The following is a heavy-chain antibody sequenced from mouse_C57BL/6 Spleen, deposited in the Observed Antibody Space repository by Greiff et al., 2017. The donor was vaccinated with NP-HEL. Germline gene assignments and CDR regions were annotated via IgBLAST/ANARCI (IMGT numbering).Heavy chain of an antibody. CDR1: GYTFTSYW. V-gene: IGHV1S81*02. J-gene: IGHJ2*01. CDR2: TNPTNGRT. D-gene: IGHD1-1*01. CDR3: ARIKKIVATYFGY. Sequence: QVQLQQPGAELVKAGASVKMSCKASGYTFTSYWMHWVKQRLGQGLEWFAETNPTNGRTYYNEKFKSKATLTVDKSSSTAYMLLSGPTFEDSAVYYCARIKKIVATYFGYGSQGTTLTVSS.